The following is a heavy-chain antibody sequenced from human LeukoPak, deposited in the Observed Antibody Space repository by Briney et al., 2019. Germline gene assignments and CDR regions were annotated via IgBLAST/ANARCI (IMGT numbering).Heavy chain of an antibody. CDR2: IVVGSGKT. J-gene: IGHJ4*02. D-gene: IGHD3/OR15-3a*01. CDR1: GFTFGNSA. V-gene: IGHV1-58*02. Sequence: GASVKASCKASGFTFGNSAMQWVRQARGQRLEWIGWIVVGSGKTDYAQKFQERVTITRDMSTNTAYMELSSLRSEDTAVYYCAADDLILGYWGQGTLVTVSS. CDR3: AADDLILGY.